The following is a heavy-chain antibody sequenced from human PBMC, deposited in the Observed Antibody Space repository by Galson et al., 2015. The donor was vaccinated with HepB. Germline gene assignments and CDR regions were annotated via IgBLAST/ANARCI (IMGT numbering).Heavy chain of an antibody. Sequence: ETLSLTCTVSGGSISSSSYYWGWIRQPPGKGLEWIGSIYYSGSTYYNPSLKSRVTISVDTSKNQFSLKLSSVTAADTAMYYCARHPKPGWAFDIWGQGTMVTVSS. V-gene: IGHV4-39*01. D-gene: IGHD2-15*01. CDR3: ARHPKPGWAFDI. CDR2: IYYSGST. CDR1: GGSISSSSYY. J-gene: IGHJ3*02.